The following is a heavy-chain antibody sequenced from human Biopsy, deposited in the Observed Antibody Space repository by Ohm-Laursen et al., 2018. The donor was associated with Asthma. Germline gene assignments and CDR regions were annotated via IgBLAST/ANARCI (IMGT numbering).Heavy chain of an antibody. Sequence: SRKPSGYTFNSAGITSVRQAPGQGLVWMGWISVYNGNTKVAQKLQDRVTMITDTSTSTAYMELRSLRSDDTAVYFCARAVDYSHYYGIDVWGQGTTVTVS. D-gene: IGHD3-10*01. CDR2: ISVYNGNT. J-gene: IGHJ6*02. V-gene: IGHV1-18*01. CDR1: GYTFNSAG. CDR3: ARAVDYSHYYGIDV.